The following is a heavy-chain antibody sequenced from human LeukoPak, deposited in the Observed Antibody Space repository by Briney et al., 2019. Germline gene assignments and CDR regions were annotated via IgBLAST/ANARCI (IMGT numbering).Heavy chain of an antibody. CDR3: ARDRRAAAGMGIYYYYYGMDV. V-gene: IGHV4-61*02. CDR1: GGSVSSGSYY. D-gene: IGHD6-13*01. J-gene: IGHJ6*02. CDR2: IYTSGST. Sequence: ASETLSLTCTVSGGSVSSGSYYWSWIRQPAGEGLEWIGRIYTSGSTNYNPSLKSRVTISVDTSKNQFSLKLSSVTAADTAVYYCARDRRAAAGMGIYYYYYGMDVWGQGTTVTVSS.